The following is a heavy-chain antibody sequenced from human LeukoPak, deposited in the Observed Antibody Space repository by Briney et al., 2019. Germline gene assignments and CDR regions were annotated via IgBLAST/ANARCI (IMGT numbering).Heavy chain of an antibody. CDR2: IISSGSTI. J-gene: IGHJ4*02. Sequence: GGSLRLSCAASGFTFSYYYMSWIRQAPGKGLEWVSYIISSGSTIYYADSVKGRFTISRDNAKNSLYLQMNSLRAEDTAVYYCASFNGDYVWGSYRYSDYWGQGTLVTVSS. CDR3: ASFNGDYVWGSYRYSDY. CDR1: GFTFSYYY. D-gene: IGHD3-16*02. V-gene: IGHV3-11*01.